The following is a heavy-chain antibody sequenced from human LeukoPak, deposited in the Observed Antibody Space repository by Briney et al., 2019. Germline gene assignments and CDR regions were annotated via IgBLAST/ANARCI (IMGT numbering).Heavy chain of an antibody. CDR1: VFTFSSYG. J-gene: IGHJ4*02. CDR2: IVASGGTT. CDR3: AKVFSGYDFDY. Sequence: PGGSLRLSCVASVFTFSSYGMSWVRQAPGKGLEWLSAIVASGGTTYYADSVKGRFSISRDNSKNTLYLQMNSLRAEDTAVYYCAKVFSGYDFDYWGQGTLVTVSS. D-gene: IGHD5-12*01. V-gene: IGHV3-23*01.